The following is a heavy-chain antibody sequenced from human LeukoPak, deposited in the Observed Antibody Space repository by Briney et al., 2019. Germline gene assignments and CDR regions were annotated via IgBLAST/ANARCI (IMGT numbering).Heavy chain of an antibody. CDR2: ISSSSSYI. V-gene: IGHV3-21*01. D-gene: IGHD3-3*01. J-gene: IGHJ5*02. Sequence: GGSLRLSCAASGFTFSSYSMNWVRQAPGKGLEWVSSISSSSSYIYYADSVKGRFTISRDNAKNSLYLQMNSLRAEDTAVYYCARDSRYYDFWSGYLPIYNWFDPWGQGTLVTVSS. CDR1: GFTFSSYS. CDR3: ARDSRYYDFWSGYLPIYNWFDP.